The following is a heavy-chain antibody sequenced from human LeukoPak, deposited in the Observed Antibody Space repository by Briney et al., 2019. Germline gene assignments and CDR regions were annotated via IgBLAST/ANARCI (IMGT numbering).Heavy chain of an antibody. D-gene: IGHD3-16*01. CDR2: VNLQGST. CDR3: AREGGAYRPLDY. V-gene: IGHV4-4*02. J-gene: IGHJ4*02. Sequence: SETLSLTCGVSGGSITNTNYWTWVRQPPGKGLEWIGEVNLQGSTNYNPSLMGRVAISVDKSENHISLQLTSVTAADTAVYYCAREGGAYRPLDYSGQGTLVTVSS. CDR1: GGSITNTNY.